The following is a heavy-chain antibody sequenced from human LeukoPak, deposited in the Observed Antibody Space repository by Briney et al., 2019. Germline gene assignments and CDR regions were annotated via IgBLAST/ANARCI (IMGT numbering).Heavy chain of an antibody. V-gene: IGHV3-15*01. J-gene: IGHJ3*02. Sequence: RSGGSLRLSCAASGFTFSNAWMSWVRQAPGKGLEWVGRIKSKTDGGTTDYAAPVKGRFTISRDDSKNTLYLQMNSLKTEDTAVYYCTTTTDIVVVPAADDAFDIWGQGTMVTVSS. CDR2: IKSKTDGGTT. CDR1: GFTFSNAW. D-gene: IGHD2-2*01. CDR3: TTTTDIVVVPAADDAFDI.